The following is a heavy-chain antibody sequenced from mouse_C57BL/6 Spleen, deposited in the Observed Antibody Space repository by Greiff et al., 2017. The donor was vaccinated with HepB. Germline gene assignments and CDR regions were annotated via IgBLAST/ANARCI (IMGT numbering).Heavy chain of an antibody. Sequence: VKLQQPGTELVKPGASVKLSCKASGYTFTSYWMHWVKQRPGQGLEWIGNINPSNGGTNYNEKFKSKATLTVDKSSSTAYMQLSSLTSEDSAVYYCARPLYYGSRYYFDYWGQGTTLTVSS. CDR2: INPSNGGT. D-gene: IGHD1-1*01. V-gene: IGHV1-53*01. CDR1: GYTFTSYW. J-gene: IGHJ2*01. CDR3: ARPLYYGSRYYFDY.